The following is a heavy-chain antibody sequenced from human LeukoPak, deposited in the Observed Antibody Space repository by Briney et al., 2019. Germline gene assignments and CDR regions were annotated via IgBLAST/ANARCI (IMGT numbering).Heavy chain of an antibody. CDR1: GFTFSNAW. CDR3: ARALGYSYGYAVDY. D-gene: IGHD5-18*01. CDR2: ISSSSGTI. V-gene: IGHV3-48*01. J-gene: IGHJ4*02. Sequence: GGSLRLSCAASGFTFSNAWMNWVRQTPGKGLEWPSYISSSSGTIYYADSVKGRFTISGDNAKNSLYLQMNSLRAEDTAVYYCARALGYSYGYAVDYWGQGTLVTVSS.